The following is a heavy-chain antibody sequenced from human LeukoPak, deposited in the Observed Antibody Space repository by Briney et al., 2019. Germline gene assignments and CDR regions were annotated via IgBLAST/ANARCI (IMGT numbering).Heavy chain of an antibody. V-gene: IGHV4-59*12. CDR2: IYYRGTT. CDR3: ARLPRYGGYDHFDY. CDR1: GDSIDSYY. J-gene: IGHJ4*02. Sequence: SETLSLTCTVSGDSIDSYYWSWIRQPPGKGLEWIGYIYYRGTTSYNPFLESRVTISVDTSKNQFSLKLNSVTAADTAVYYCARLPRYGGYDHFDYWGQGILVIVSS. D-gene: IGHD5-12*01.